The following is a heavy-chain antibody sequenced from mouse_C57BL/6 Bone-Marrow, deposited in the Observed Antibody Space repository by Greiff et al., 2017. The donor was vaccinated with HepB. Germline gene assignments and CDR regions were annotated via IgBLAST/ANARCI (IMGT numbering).Heavy chain of an antibody. D-gene: IGHD2-1*01. J-gene: IGHJ1*03. CDR2: IHPNSVST. CDR3: AIYYGNSYWYFDV. V-gene: IGHV1-64*01. CDR1: GYTFTSYW. Sequence: VKLMESGAELVKPGASVKLSCKASGYTFTSYWMHWVKQRPGQGLEWIGMIHPNSVSTNYNEKFKSKATLTVDKSSSTAYMQLSSLTSEDSAVYYCAIYYGNSYWYFDVWGTGTTVTVSS.